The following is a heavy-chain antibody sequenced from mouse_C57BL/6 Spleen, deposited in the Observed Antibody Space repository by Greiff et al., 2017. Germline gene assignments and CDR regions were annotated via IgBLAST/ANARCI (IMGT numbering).Heavy chain of an antibody. J-gene: IGHJ3*01. Sequence: VQLQQPGAELVKPGASVKMSFKSSGYTFTRYWMHWVKQRPGRGLEWIVRSDPNSDGTKYDAKFKSKATLTVEKPASTAYMHLCILTSEDSAVYYCAREDTTVEVWFAYWGQGTLVTVSA. D-gene: IGHD1-1*01. V-gene: IGHV1-72*01. CDR3: AREDTTVEVWFAY. CDR2: SDPNSDGT. CDR1: GYTFTRYW.